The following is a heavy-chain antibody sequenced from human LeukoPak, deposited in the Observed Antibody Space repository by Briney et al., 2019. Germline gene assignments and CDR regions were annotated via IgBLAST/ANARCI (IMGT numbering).Heavy chain of an antibody. J-gene: IGHJ4*02. CDR1: GFTVSSNY. Sequence: GGPLRLSCAASGFTVSSNYMSWVRQAPGKGLEWVSVIYSDGSTYYADSVKGRFTISRDNSKNTLYLQMNSLRAEDTAVYYCARSRSYYDFWSGYYTYYFDYWGQGTLVTVSS. D-gene: IGHD3-3*01. V-gene: IGHV3-66*02. CDR2: IYSDGST. CDR3: ARSRSYYDFWSGYYTYYFDY.